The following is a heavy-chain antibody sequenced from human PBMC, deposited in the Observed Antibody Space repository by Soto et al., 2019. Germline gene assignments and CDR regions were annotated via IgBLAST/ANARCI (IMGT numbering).Heavy chain of an antibody. CDR3: TRGGTGGSCIAGACQAAMDV. CDR1: GFTFRTYS. V-gene: IGHV3-21*01. Sequence: EVQLVESGGGLVKPGGSLRLSCEVSGFTFRTYSMNWVRQAPGKGLEWVSSISSRGTYIYYADSVNGRFTISRDNAKNSMSLQVSSLRVDDTAVYYCTRGGTGGSCIAGACQAAMDVWGQGTTVTVSS. D-gene: IGHD2-8*02. CDR2: ISSRGTYI. J-gene: IGHJ6*02.